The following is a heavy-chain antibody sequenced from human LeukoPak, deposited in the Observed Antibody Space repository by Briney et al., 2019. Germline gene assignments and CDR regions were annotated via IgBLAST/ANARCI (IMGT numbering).Heavy chain of an antibody. CDR1: GFTFYNYA. CDR3: AKDRTAALRYYDFWSGRDYYGMDV. J-gene: IGHJ6*02. D-gene: IGHD3-3*01. CDR2: ISGSGGST. V-gene: IGHV3-23*01. Sequence: PGGSLRLSCAASGFTFYNYAMSWVRQAPGKGLEWVSAISGSGGSTYYADSVKGRFTISRDNSKNTLYLQMNSLRAEDTAVYYCAKDRTAALRYYDFWSGRDYYGMDVWGQGTTVTVSS.